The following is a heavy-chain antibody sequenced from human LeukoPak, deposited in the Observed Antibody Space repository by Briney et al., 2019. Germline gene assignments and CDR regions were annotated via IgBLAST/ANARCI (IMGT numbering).Heavy chain of an antibody. CDR3: ARSYYVWGSYRNNWFDP. D-gene: IGHD3-16*02. Sequence: PSQTLSLTCTVSGGSISSGSYYWSWIRQPAGKGLEWIGRIYTSGSTNYNPSLKSRFTISVDTSENQFSLKLSSVTAADTAVYYCARSYYVWGSYRNNWFDPWGQGTLVTVSS. V-gene: IGHV4-61*02. J-gene: IGHJ5*02. CDR1: GGSISSGSYY. CDR2: IYTSGST.